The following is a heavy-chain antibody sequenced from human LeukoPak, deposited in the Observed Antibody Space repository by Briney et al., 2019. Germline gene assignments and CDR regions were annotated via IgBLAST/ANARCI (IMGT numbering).Heavy chain of an antibody. CDR3: ARHLLPRISRLFDY. CDR1: GGSFSGYY. CDR2: INHSGST. D-gene: IGHD2/OR15-2a*01. V-gene: IGHV4-34*01. J-gene: IGHJ4*02. Sequence: SETLSLTCAVYGGSFSGYYWSWIRQPPGKGLEWIGEINHSGSTNYNPSLKSRVTISVDTSKNRFSLKLSSVTAADTAVYYCARHLLPRISRLFDYWGQGTLVTVSS.